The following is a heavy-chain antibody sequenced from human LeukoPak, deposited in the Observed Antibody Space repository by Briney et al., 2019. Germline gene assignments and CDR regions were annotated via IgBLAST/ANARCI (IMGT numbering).Heavy chain of an antibody. D-gene: IGHD1-26*01. Sequence: GESLRLSCAASGCTFSSNWMHWVRQAPGKGLVWVSRINEDGSTTNYADSVKGRSTIFRDNAKNTLYLQMNSLRAEDTAVYYCVRDLGGRSGHWGQGTLVTVSS. V-gene: IGHV3-74*01. CDR2: INEDGSTT. CDR3: VRDLGGRSGH. CDR1: GCTFSSNW. J-gene: IGHJ4*02.